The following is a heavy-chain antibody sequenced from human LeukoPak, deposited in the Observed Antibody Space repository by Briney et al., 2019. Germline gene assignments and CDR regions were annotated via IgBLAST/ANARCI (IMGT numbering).Heavy chain of an antibody. J-gene: IGHJ3*02. D-gene: IGHD5-12*01. Sequence: SVTVSCKASGGTFSIYAITWVRQAPGQGLEWMGRIIPILGIANYAQKFQGRVTIIADKSTSTAYMELSSLRSEDTAVYYCARDLYSGHEGNAFDIWGQGTMVTVSS. CDR1: GGTFSIYA. V-gene: IGHV1-69*04. CDR2: IIPILGIA. CDR3: ARDLYSGHEGNAFDI.